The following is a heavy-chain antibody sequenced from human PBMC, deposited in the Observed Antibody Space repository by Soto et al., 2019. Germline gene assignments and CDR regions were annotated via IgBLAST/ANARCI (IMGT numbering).Heavy chain of an antibody. J-gene: IGHJ6*02. CDR1: GYSFTSYW. V-gene: IGHV5-10-1*01. CDR2: IEPSDSYT. Sequence: HGGSLKISCKGSGYSFTSYWISWVRQMPGKGLEWRGRIEPSDSYTNYSPSFQGHVTTSADKSISTAYLQWSSLKASDTAMYYCARHVSAAGTGTRYYGMDVWGQGTTVTVSS. CDR3: ARHVSAAGTGTRYYGMDV. D-gene: IGHD6-13*01.